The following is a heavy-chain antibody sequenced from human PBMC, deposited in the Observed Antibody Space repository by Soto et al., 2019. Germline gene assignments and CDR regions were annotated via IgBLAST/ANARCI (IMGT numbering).Heavy chain of an antibody. D-gene: IGHD3-10*01. CDR2: IYYSGTT. J-gene: IGHJ6*02. V-gene: IGHV4-59*01. CDR3: ARDQGPITNSYYYGMDV. Sequence: SETLSLTCTVSGGSISNYYWSWIRQPPGKGLEWIGYIYYSGTTNYNPSLQSRVTISVDTSKKQFSLNLGSVTAADTAVYYCARDQGPITNSYYYGMDVWGQGTTVTVSS. CDR1: GGSISNYY.